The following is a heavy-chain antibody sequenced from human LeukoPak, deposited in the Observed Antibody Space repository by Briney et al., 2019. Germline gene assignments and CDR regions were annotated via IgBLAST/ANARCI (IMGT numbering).Heavy chain of an antibody. Sequence: GGSLRLSCAASGFTFSSYAMSWVRQAPGKGLEWASAISGSGGSTYYADSVKGRFTISRDNSKNTLYLQMNSLRAEDTAVYYCAKDAGQSYYDSSGYYLTVVVYYGMDVWGQGTTVTVSS. CDR2: ISGSGGST. CDR3: AKDAGQSYYDSSGYYLTVVVYYGMDV. J-gene: IGHJ6*02. CDR1: GFTFSSYA. V-gene: IGHV3-23*01. D-gene: IGHD3-22*01.